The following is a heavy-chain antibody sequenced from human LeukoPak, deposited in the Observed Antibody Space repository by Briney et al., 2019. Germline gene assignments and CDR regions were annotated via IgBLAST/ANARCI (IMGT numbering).Heavy chain of an antibody. J-gene: IGHJ3*02. CDR1: GYTLTELS. CDR2: FDPEDGET. CDR3: ATAPGSYYSDAFDI. Sequence: ASVKVSCKVSGYTLTELSMHWVRQAPGKGLEWMGGFDPEDGETIYAQKFQGTVTMTEDTSTDTAYMELSSLRSEDTAVYYCATAPGSYYSDAFDIWGQGTMVTVSS. V-gene: IGHV1-24*01. D-gene: IGHD3-10*01.